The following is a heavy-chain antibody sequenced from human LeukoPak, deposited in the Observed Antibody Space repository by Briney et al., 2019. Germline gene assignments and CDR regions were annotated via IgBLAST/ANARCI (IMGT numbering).Heavy chain of an antibody. V-gene: IGHV2-5*01. CDR1: GFSLSTSGVG. Sequence: ESGPTLVNPTQTLTLTCTFSGFSLSTSGVGVGWIRQPPGKALEWLALIYWNDDERYSPSVKSRLTITKDTSKSQVVLTMTNMDPVDTATYYCAHSRAAAEYCSSTSCSYFFDYWGQGTLVTVSS. J-gene: IGHJ4*02. CDR3: AHSRAAAEYCSSTSCSYFFDY. CDR2: IYWNDDE. D-gene: IGHD2-2*01.